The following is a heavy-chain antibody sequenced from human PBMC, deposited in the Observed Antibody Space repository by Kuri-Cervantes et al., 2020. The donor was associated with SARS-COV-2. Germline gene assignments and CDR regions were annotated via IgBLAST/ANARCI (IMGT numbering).Heavy chain of an antibody. Sequence: ASVKVSCKASGYTFTGYYMHWVRQAPGQGLEWMGWISAYNGNTNYAQKLQGRVTMTTDTSTSTAYMELRSLRSDDTAVYYCARDPRGWYYYDSSGQLDYWGQGALVTVSS. V-gene: IGHV1-18*04. J-gene: IGHJ4*02. CDR1: GYTFTGYY. CDR2: ISAYNGNT. D-gene: IGHD3-22*01. CDR3: ARDPRGWYYYDSSGQLDY.